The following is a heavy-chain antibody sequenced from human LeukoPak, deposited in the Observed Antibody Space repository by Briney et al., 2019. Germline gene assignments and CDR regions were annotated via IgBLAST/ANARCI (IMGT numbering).Heavy chain of an antibody. CDR3: ARGASAARLSGYYYYYMDV. V-gene: IGHV3-20*04. CDR2: INWNGGST. Sequence: GGSLRLSCAASGFTFDDYGMSWVRQAPGKGLEWVSGINWNGGSTGYADSVKGRFTISRDNAKNSLYLQMNSLRAEDTALYYCARGASAARLSGYYYYYMDVWGKGTTVTVSS. J-gene: IGHJ6*03. CDR1: GFTFDDYG. D-gene: IGHD6-6*01.